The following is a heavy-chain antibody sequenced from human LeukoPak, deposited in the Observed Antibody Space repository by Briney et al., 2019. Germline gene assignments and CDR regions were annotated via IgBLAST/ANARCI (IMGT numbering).Heavy chain of an antibody. J-gene: IGHJ5*02. V-gene: IGHV3-23*01. CDR1: EFTFSTFA. Sequence: QSGGSLRLSCAASEFTFSTFAMSWVRQAPGKGLEWVSEIIGNGASTYYADSVKGRFTISRDKNQNTVYLQMNGLRDKDTAVYYCAKGDTAIVPAATDHWGQGNLVTVSS. D-gene: IGHD2-2*01. CDR2: IIGNGAST. CDR3: AKGDTAIVPAATDH.